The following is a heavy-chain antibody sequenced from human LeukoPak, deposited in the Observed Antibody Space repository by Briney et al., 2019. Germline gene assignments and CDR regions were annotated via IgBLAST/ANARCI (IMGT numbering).Heavy chain of an antibody. CDR3: ARDLIETYCGGDCHPTLFDY. CDR1: GYTFTIYG. D-gene: IGHD2-21*02. V-gene: IGHV1-18*01. Sequence: ASVKVSCKASGYTFTIYGISWVRQAPGQGLEWMGWISAYNGNTNYAQKLQGRVTMTTDTSTSTAYMELRSLRSDDTAVYYCARDLIETYCGGDCHPTLFDYWGQGTLVTVSS. CDR2: ISAYNGNT. J-gene: IGHJ4*02.